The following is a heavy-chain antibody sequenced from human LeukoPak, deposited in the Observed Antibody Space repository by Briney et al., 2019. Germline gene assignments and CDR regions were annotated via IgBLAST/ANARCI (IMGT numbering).Heavy chain of an antibody. V-gene: IGHV3-23*01. D-gene: IGHD1-1*01. CDR1: GFIFSSHG. CDR3: AKDIAGWNDFVSFDY. CDR2: ISGSGGST. Sequence: GGSLRLSCAASGFIFSSHGMNWVRQAPGKGLEWVSVISGSGGSTYYADSVKGRFTISRDNSKNTLYLQMNSLRAEDTAVYYCAKDIAGWNDFVSFDYWGQGTLVTVSS. J-gene: IGHJ4*02.